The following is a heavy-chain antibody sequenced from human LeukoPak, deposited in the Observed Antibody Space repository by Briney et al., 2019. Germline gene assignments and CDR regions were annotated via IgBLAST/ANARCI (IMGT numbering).Heavy chain of an antibody. CDR3: ARDPSGSFFNWFDP. D-gene: IGHD1-26*01. J-gene: IGHJ5*02. CDR2: IYHTGGT. Sequence: SETLSLTCTVSGGSISSFYWSWIRKPPGKGKEWIGYIYHTGGTNYNPSLKSRVTISVDTSKNQFSLKVRSVTAADTAVYYCARDPSGSFFNWFDPWGQGTLVTVSS. CDR1: GGSISSFY. V-gene: IGHV4-59*01.